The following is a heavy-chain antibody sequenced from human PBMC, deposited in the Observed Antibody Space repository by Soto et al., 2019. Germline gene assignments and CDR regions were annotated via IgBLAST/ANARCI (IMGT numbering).Heavy chain of an antibody. CDR3: ARETWIQLWSNGGLYYYYGMDV. D-gene: IGHD5-18*01. Sequence: EVQLVESGGGLVQPGGSLRLSCAASGFTFSDHYMDWVRQAPGKGLEWVGRTRNQANSYTTEYAASVKGRFTISRDDSKNSLYLQMNSLKTEDTAVYYCARETWIQLWSNGGLYYYYGMDVWGQGTTVTVSS. CDR1: GFTFSDHY. CDR2: TRNQANSYTT. V-gene: IGHV3-72*01. J-gene: IGHJ6*02.